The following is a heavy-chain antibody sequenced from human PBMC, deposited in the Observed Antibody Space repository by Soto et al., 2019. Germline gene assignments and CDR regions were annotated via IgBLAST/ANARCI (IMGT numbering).Heavy chain of an antibody. D-gene: IGHD5-18*01. CDR2: ISYDGSNK. V-gene: IGHV3-30*04. Sequence: GGSLRLSCAASGFTFSSYAMHWVRQAPGKGLEWVAVISYDGSNKYYADSVKGRFTISRDDSKNTLYLQMNSLRAEDTAVYYCARDAALPAMGLFDYWGQGTLVTVSS. CDR3: ARDAALPAMGLFDY. J-gene: IGHJ4*02. CDR1: GFTFSSYA.